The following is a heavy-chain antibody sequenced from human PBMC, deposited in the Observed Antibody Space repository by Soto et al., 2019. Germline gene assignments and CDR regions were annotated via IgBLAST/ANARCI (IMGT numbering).Heavy chain of an antibody. V-gene: IGHV4-39*01. CDR2: IFYSGGT. Sequence: SETLSLTCTVSGGSILDSTYYWAWIRQSPGKGLEWIGTIFYSGGTFYTPSLKSRVTMSVDTSNNQFSLKLSSVTAADTAVYYCARQASGYYYGFFAPCGKGTLVTVPS. CDR3: ARQASGYYYGFFAP. D-gene: IGHD3-22*01. CDR1: GGSILDSTYY. J-gene: IGHJ5*02.